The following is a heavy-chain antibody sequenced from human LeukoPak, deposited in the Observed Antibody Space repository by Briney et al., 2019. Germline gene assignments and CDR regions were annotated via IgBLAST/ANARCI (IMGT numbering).Heavy chain of an antibody. D-gene: IGHD3-22*01. Sequence: SETLSLTFPVSGASISCYYWTWVRQPADKGLEWIGRLYSSGTTYYNPSLKSRVTMSVDTSKNQFSLKLRSVTAADTAVYYCARGSSGSTRRYYFDYWGQGALVTVSS. CDR3: ARGSSGSTRRYYFDY. V-gene: IGHV4-4*07. CDR2: LYSSGTT. J-gene: IGHJ4*02. CDR1: GASISCYY.